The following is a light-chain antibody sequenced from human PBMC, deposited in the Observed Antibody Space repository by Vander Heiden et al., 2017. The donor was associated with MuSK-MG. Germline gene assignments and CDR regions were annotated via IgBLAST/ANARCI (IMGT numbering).Light chain of an antibody. CDR3: QQYYMTPLT. CDR2: WAS. J-gene: IGKJ4*01. Sequence: DIVMTQSPDSLPVSLGERATIKCRSSQSVLYTSNNKNYLAWYQQRPGQPPKLLIYWASTRESGVPDRFSGSGSGTDFTLTISSLQAEDVAIYYCQQYYMTPLTFGGGTKVEIK. CDR1: QSVLYTSNNKNY. V-gene: IGKV4-1*01.